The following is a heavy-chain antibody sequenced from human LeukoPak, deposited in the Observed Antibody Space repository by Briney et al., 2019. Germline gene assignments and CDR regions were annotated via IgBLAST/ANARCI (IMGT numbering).Heavy chain of an antibody. Sequence: SETLSLTCAVYGGSFSGYYWSWIRQPPGKGLEWIGSFYYSGSTYYNPSLKSRVTISVDTSKNQFSLKLSSVTAADTAVYYCARRPIVGAITHAFDIWGQGTMVTVSS. D-gene: IGHD1-26*01. CDR1: GGSFSGYY. CDR3: ARRPIVGAITHAFDI. J-gene: IGHJ3*02. CDR2: FYYSGST. V-gene: IGHV4-34*01.